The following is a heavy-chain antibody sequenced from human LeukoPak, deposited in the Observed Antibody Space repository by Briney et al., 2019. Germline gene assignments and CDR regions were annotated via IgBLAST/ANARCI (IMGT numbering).Heavy chain of an antibody. CDR1: GYTFTGYY. D-gene: IGHD3-3*01. V-gene: IGHV1-2*04. CDR2: INPNSGGT. Sequence: GASVKVSCKASGYTFTGYYRHWVRQAPGQGLEWMGWINPNSGGTNYAQKFQGWVTMTRDTSISTAYMELSRLRSDDTAVYYCARWRVGNYDFWSGSGMDVWGQGTTVTVSS. CDR3: ARWRVGNYDFWSGSGMDV. J-gene: IGHJ6*02.